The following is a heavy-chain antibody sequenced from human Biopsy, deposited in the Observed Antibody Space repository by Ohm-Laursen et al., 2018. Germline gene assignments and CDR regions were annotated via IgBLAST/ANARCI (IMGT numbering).Heavy chain of an antibody. CDR1: GDSFNGYY. V-gene: IGHV4-34*01. CDR2: LNHRGRT. J-gene: IGHJ6*02. CDR3: VRSVDYYDPYHYYALDV. Sequence: PSETLSLTCSVYGDSFNGYYWSWIRQTPGKGLEWIGQLNHRGRTSYNPSLKSRVTISVDTSTNQFSLRMRSVTAADTAVYYCVRSVDYYDPYHYYALDVWGQGTTVTVSS. D-gene: IGHD3-22*01.